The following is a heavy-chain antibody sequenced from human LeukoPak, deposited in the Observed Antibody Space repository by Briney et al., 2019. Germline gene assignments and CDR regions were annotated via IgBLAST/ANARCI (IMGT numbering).Heavy chain of an antibody. D-gene: IGHD6-13*01. Sequence: GGSLRLSCAASGFTFSSYGMHWVRQAPGKGLEWVAFIRYDGSNKYYADSVKGGFTISRDNAKNTLYLQMNSLRAEDTAVYYCAKVSLEQLNLFDPWGQGTLVTVSS. CDR3: AKVSLEQLNLFDP. CDR2: IRYDGSNK. J-gene: IGHJ5*02. CDR1: GFTFSSYG. V-gene: IGHV3-30*02.